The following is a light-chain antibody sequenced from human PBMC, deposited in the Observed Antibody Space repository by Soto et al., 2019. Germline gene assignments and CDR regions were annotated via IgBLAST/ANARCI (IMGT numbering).Light chain of an antibody. Sequence: EIVMTQSPATLSVSPGERATLSCRATQSVSGNLAWYQQKPGHAPRPLSYGASTRATGIPVRFSGSGSGTEFTLTISSLQSEDFAVYYCHQYNNWPTETFGQGTKLEIK. CDR2: GAS. CDR1: QSVSGN. V-gene: IGKV3-15*01. CDR3: HQYNNWPTET. J-gene: IGKJ2*01.